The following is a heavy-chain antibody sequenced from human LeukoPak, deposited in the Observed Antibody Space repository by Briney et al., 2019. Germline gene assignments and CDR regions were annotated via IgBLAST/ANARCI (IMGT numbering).Heavy chain of an antibody. CDR2: INPNSGFT. Sequence: ASVKVSCKASGYTLTAFYMHWVRQAPGQGPEWMGWINPNSGFTNIAQKFQGRVTMTRDTSISTGYMELGSLRSDDTAVYYCARDSRVCSATACYPAYWGQGTLVTVSS. D-gene: IGHD2-15*01. CDR3: ARDSRVCSATACYPAY. J-gene: IGHJ4*02. CDR1: GYTLTAFY. V-gene: IGHV1-2*02.